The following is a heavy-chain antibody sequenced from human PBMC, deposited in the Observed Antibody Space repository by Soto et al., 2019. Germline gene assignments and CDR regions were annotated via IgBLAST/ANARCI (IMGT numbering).Heavy chain of an antibody. J-gene: IGHJ4*02. Sequence: SETLSLTCAVSGGSISSGGYSWSWIRQPPGKGLEWIGYIYHSGSTYYNPSLKSRVTISVDRSKNQFSLKLGSVTAADTAVYYCARGYYKYDYWGQGTLVTVSS. D-gene: IGHD1-26*01. V-gene: IGHV4-30-2*01. CDR3: ARGYYKYDY. CDR1: GGSISSGGYS. CDR2: IYHSGST.